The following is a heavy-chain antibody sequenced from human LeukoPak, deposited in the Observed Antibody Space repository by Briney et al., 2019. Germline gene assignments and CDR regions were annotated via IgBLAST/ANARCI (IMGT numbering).Heavy chain of an antibody. D-gene: IGHD3-22*01. V-gene: IGHV3-15*01. CDR1: GFTFSNAW. CDR2: IKSKTDGGTT. CDR3: TTTYYYDSSGYY. Sequence: PGGSLRLSCAAPGFTFSNAWMSWVRQAPGKGLEWVGRIKSKTDGGTTDYAAPVKGRFTISRDDSKNTLYLQMNSLKTEDTAVYYCTTTYYYDSSGYYWGQGTLVTVSS. J-gene: IGHJ4*02.